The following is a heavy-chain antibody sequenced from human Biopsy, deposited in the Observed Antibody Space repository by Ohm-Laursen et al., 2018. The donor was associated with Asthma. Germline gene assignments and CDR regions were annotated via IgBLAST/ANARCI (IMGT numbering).Heavy chain of an antibody. CDR2: ISTASSFI. CDR3: ARIGPEWELPGREYSLHH. J-gene: IGHJ1*01. V-gene: IGHV3-21*01. CDR1: GYTFSSYS. D-gene: IGHD1-26*01. Sequence: SLRLSCAASGYTFSSYSIHWVLQIPAKGLEWVASISTASSFIYYADSVGGRFTTSRDNARNSVYLQMNSLRAEDTALYYCARIGPEWELPGREYSLHHWGEGTLVTVSS.